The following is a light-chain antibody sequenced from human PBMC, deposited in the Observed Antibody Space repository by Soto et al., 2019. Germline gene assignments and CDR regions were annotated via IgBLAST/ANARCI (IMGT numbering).Light chain of an antibody. Sequence: QSVLTQPASVSGSPGQSIPISCPGTSSDVGGYHYVSWYQQYPGKAPKVMIYDVSNRPSGVSNRFSGSKSGTTASLTISGLQAEDEADYYCSSYTSSSTYVFGTGTKVTVL. V-gene: IGLV2-14*01. CDR2: DVS. CDR3: SSYTSSSTYV. CDR1: SSDVGGYHY. J-gene: IGLJ1*01.